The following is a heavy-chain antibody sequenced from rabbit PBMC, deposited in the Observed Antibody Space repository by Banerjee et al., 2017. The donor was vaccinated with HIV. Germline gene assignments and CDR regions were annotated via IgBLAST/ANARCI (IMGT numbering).Heavy chain of an antibody. V-gene: IGHV1S45*01. D-gene: IGHD6-1*01. J-gene: IGHJ4*01. Sequence: QEQLEESGGGLVKPGGTLTLTCKASGFDLSSYYIYWVRQAPGKGLEWIAYIYGGSSGSTYYASWAKGRFTISKTSSTTVTLQMTSLTAADTATYFCAREGYFAGYAGYGYATGVFSLWGQGTLVTVS. CDR1: GFDLSSYY. CDR2: IYGGSSGST. CDR3: AREGYFAGYAGYGYATGVFSL.